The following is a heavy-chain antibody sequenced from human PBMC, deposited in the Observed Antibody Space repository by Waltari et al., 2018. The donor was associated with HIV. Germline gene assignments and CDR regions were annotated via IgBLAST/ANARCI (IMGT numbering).Heavy chain of an antibody. J-gene: IGHJ3*02. Sequence: EVQLVESGGGLIQPGGSLRLSCAASGFTVSSNYMSWVGQAPGKGLEWVSVIYSGGSTYYADSVKGRFTISRDNSKNTLYLQMNSLRAEDTAVYYCARAGYDYVWGSYRNDAFDIWGQGTMVTVSS. CDR2: IYSGGST. D-gene: IGHD3-16*02. V-gene: IGHV3-53*01. CDR3: ARAGYDYVWGSYRNDAFDI. CDR1: GFTVSSNY.